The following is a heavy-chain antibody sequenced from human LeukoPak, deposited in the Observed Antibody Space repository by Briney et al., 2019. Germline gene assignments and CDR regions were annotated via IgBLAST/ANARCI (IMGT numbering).Heavy chain of an antibody. J-gene: IGHJ3*02. D-gene: IGHD4-17*01. Sequence: GGSLRLSCAASGFTFSDYYMSWIRQAPGKGLEWVSYISSSGSTIYYADCVKGRFTISRDNAKNSLYLQMNSLRAEDTAVYYCARDSSFYGDYVDAFDIWGQGTMVTVSS. V-gene: IGHV3-11*01. CDR1: GFTFSDYY. CDR2: ISSSGSTI. CDR3: ARDSSFYGDYVDAFDI.